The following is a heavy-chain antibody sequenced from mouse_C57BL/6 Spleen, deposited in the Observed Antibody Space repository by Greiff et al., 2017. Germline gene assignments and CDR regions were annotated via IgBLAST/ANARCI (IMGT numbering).Heavy chain of an antibody. Sequence: EVMLVESGGGLVQPGGSLKLSCAASGFTFSDYYMYWVRQTPEKRLEWVAYISNGGGSTYYPDTVKGRFTISRDNAKNTLYLQMSRLKSEDTAMYYCARNGNYYAMDYWGQGTSVTVSS. CDR1: GFTFSDYY. CDR3: ARNGNYYAMDY. J-gene: IGHJ4*01. D-gene: IGHD2-1*01. CDR2: ISNGGGST. V-gene: IGHV5-12*01.